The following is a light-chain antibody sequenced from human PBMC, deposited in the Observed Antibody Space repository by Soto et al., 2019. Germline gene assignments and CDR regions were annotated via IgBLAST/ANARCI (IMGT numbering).Light chain of an antibody. J-gene: IGKJ5*01. CDR3: QQYTGPPTT. Sequence: EIILTQSPDTLSLSPGEIATLSCRASQTVRSNYLAWCQQRPGQAPRLLIYGASTRAAGIPDRFSGSGSGTDFPLTITSLEPEDSAVYFCQQYTGPPTTFGQGTRLEIK. CDR2: GAS. V-gene: IGKV3-20*01. CDR1: QTVRSNY.